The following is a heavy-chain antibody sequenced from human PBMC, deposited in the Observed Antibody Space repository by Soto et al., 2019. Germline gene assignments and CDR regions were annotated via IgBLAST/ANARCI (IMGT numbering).Heavy chain of an antibody. CDR2: ISYDGSNK. V-gene: IGHV3-30*18. J-gene: IGHJ6*02. CDR3: AKAPPPWAVAGKTYYGMDV. D-gene: IGHD6-19*01. CDR1: GFTFSSYG. Sequence: QVQLVESGGGVVQPGRSLRLSCAASGFTFSSYGMHWVRQAPGKGLEWVAVISYDGSNKYYADSVKGRFTISRDNSKNTLYLQMNSLRAEDTAVYYCAKAPPPWAVAGKTYYGMDVWGQGTTVTVSS.